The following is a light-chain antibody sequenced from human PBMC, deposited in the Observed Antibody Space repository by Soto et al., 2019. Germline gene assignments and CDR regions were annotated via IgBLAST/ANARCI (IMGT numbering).Light chain of an antibody. V-gene: IGLV2-23*02. Sequence: SVLTHPASVSWCPGQSITISCTGISSDVGSYNLVSWYQQHPGKGPKLMIYEVSKRPSGVSNRFSGSKSGITASLTISGLQAEDEADYYCCSYAGSDTYVFGTGTKVTVL. CDR3: CSYAGSDTYV. CDR1: SSDVGSYNL. J-gene: IGLJ1*01. CDR2: EVS.